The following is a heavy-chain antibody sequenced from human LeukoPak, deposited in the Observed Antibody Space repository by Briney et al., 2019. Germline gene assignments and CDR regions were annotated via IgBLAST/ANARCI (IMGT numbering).Heavy chain of an antibody. J-gene: IGHJ4*02. CDR2: VHHGGAS. CDR3: ASHVTVLGTRGFDF. Sequence: SETLSLTCAVSGDSITSHSWWSWVRQPPGKGLEWIGEVHHGGASNYDPSLESRVTISVDKSKNRFSLNLRSVTAADTAAYYCASHVTVLGTRGFDFWGRGTLVTVS. V-gene: IGHV4-4*02. D-gene: IGHD6-19*01. CDR1: GDSITSHSW.